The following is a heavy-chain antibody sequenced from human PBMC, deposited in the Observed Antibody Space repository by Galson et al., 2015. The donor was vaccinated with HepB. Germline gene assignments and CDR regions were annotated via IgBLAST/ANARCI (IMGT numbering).Heavy chain of an antibody. V-gene: IGHV3-7*01. J-gene: IGHJ4*02. CDR1: GFTFSSYS. D-gene: IGHD3-9*01. Sequence: SLRLSCAASGFTFSSYSMNWVRQAPGKGLEWVANIKQDGSEKYYVDSVKGRFTISRDNAKNSLYLQMNSLRAEDTAVYYCAGGGIYDILSEGIDYWGQGTLVTVSS. CDR2: IKQDGSEK. CDR3: AGGGIYDILSEGIDY.